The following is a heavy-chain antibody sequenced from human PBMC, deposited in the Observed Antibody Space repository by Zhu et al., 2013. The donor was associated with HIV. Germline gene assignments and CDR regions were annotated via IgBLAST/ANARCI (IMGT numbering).Heavy chain of an antibody. CDR2: INPYNGNT. Sequence: QVQVVQSGTELKMPGASVKVSCKTSGYTFNAYFIHWVRQARGQGLEWVGWINPYNGNTKYSQKFQGRVTLTRDTSISTAYMELSSLQSDDTAMYYCARDFXYYDHLNGYYLKDAFDMWAGDTGHRLF. J-gene: IGHJ3*02. V-gene: IGHV1-2*02. D-gene: IGHD3-9*01. CDR1: GYTFNAYF. CDR3: ARDFXYYDHLNGYYLKDAFDM.